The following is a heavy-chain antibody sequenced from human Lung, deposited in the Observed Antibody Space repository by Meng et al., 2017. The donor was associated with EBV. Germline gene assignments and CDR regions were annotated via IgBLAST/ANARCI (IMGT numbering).Heavy chain of an antibody. V-gene: IGHV4-34*01. CDR2: INYSGIT. CDR1: GRSFSSSY. J-gene: IGHJ4*02. D-gene: IGHD2-2*01. Sequence: HVQLQQWGAGLLDPSETLSLTCGVSGRSFSSSYWSWIRQPPGKGLEWIGQINYSGITNYNPSLKSRVTISVDTSKNQFSLSLNSVTAADTAVYYCARGGTSSAPFDYWGQGTLVTVSS. CDR3: ARGGTSSAPFDY.